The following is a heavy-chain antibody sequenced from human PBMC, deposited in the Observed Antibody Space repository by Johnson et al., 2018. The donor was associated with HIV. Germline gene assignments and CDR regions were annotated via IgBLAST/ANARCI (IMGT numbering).Heavy chain of an antibody. CDR3: ARDYECPRDDGFDI. CDR2: ISYDGSNK. J-gene: IGHJ3*02. CDR1: GFTFSSYA. Sequence: QMQLVESGGGVVQPGRSLRLSCAASGFTFSSYALHWVRQAPGKGLEWVAVISYDGSNKYYADSVKGRFTISRDNSKNTLYLQMNSLRVEDTAVYYCARDYECPRDDGFDIWGQGTMVTVSS. D-gene: IGHD3-3*01. V-gene: IGHV3-30-3*01.